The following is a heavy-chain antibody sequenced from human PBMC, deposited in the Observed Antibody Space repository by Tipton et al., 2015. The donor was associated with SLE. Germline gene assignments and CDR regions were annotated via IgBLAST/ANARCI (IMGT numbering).Heavy chain of an antibody. CDR3: ARYGSGPEMDV. J-gene: IGHJ6*04. D-gene: IGHD6-19*01. CDR2: IYYSGST. Sequence: LRLSCTVSGGSISSSSYYWGWIRQPPGKGLEWIGSIYYSGSTYYNPSLKSRVTISVDTSKNQFSLKLSSVTAADTAVYYCARYGSGPEMDVWGKGTTVTVSS. CDR1: GGSISSSSYY. V-gene: IGHV4-39*07.